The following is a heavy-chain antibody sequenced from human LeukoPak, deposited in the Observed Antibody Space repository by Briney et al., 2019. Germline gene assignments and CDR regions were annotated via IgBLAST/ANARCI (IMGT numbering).Heavy chain of an antibody. V-gene: IGHV3-48*01. D-gene: IGHD4-17*01. Sequence: PGGSLRLSCAASGFTFSSYSMNWVRQAPGKGLEWVSYISSSSSTIYYADSVKGRFTISRDNAKNSLYLQMNSLRAEDTAVYYCARDAPKYGDYFDYWGQGTLDTVSS. CDR2: ISSSSSTI. CDR1: GFTFSSYS. J-gene: IGHJ4*02. CDR3: ARDAPKYGDYFDY.